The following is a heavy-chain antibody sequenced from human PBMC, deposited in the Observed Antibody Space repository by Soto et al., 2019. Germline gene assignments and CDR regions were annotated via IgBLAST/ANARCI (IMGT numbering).Heavy chain of an antibody. CDR2: ISYDGSNK. Sequence: GGSLRLSCAASGFTFSSYGMHWVRQAPGKGLEWVAVISYDGSNKYYADSVKGRFTISRDNSKNTLYLQMNSLRAEDTAVYYCAKFKSGWYGGDVYFDYWGQGTLVTVSS. V-gene: IGHV3-30*18. CDR1: GFTFSSYG. D-gene: IGHD6-19*01. CDR3: AKFKSGWYGGDVYFDY. J-gene: IGHJ4*02.